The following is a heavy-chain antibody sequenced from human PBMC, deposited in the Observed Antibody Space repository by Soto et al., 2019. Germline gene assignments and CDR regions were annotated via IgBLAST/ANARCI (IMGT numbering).Heavy chain of an antibody. CDR2: IYYSGST. CDR3: ASQDPSYYYYYMDV. J-gene: IGHJ6*03. CDR1: GGSISSSSYY. V-gene: IGHV4-39*01. Sequence: PSETLSLTCTVSGGSISSSSYYWGWIRQPPGKGLEWIGSIYYSGSTYYNPSLKSRVTISVDTSKNQFSLKLSSVTAADTSVYYCASQDPSYYYYYMDVWGKGTTVTVSS.